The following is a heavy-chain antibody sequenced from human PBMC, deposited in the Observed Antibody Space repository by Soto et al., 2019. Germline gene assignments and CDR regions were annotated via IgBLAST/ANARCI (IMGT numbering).Heavy chain of an antibody. CDR3: ARLYGGYCSGGSCYSVLYPFDI. J-gene: IGHJ3*02. CDR1: GFSLSNARMG. Sequence: QVTLKESGPVLVKPTETLTLTCTVSGFSLSNARMGVSWIRQPPGKALEWLAHIFSNDEKSYSTSLKSRLTISKDTSKSQVVLTMTNMDPVDTATYYCARLYGGYCSGGSCYSVLYPFDIWGQGTMVTVSS. CDR2: IFSNDEK. V-gene: IGHV2-26*01. D-gene: IGHD2-15*01.